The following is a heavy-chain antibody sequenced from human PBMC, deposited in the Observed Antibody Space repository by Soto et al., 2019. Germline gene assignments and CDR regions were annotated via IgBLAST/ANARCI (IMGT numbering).Heavy chain of an antibody. CDR3: ARGASGYYDSSGYYSPYYFDY. CDR2: INAGNGNT. D-gene: IGHD3-22*01. V-gene: IGHV1-3*01. CDR1: GCTFTSYA. Sequence: ASVKVSCKASGCTFTSYAMHWVRQAPGQRLEWMGWINAGNGNTKYSQKFQGRVTITRDTSASTAYMELSSLRSEDTAVYYCARGASGYYDSSGYYSPYYFDYWGQGTLVTVCS. J-gene: IGHJ4*02.